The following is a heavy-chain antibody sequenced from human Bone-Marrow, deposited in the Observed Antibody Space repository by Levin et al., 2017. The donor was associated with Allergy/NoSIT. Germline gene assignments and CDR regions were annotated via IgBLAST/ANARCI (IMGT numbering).Heavy chain of an antibody. V-gene: IGHV1-2*02. J-gene: IGHJ3*02. Sequence: ASVKVSCKASGYTFTGYYIHWVRQAPGQGLEWMGWINPNSAGTNSAQKFQARVTMTRDTSITTAYMELSRLGSDDTAIYYCARERSIAGLDACDIWGQGTMVIVSS. CDR2: INPNSAGT. D-gene: IGHD6-6*01. CDR3: ARERSIAGLDACDI. CDR1: GYTFTGYY.